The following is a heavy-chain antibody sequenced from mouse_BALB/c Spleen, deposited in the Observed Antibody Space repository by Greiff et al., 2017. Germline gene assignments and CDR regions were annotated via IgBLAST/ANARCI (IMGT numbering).Heavy chain of an antibody. V-gene: IGHV2-9*02. CDR1: GSSLTSHV. CDR3: ARDERETRLFSY. CDR2: IWAGGST. J-gene: IGHJ3*01. D-gene: IGHD1-3*01. Sequence: VMLVESGPGLVAPSQSLSSTCTVSGSSLTSHVVHWVRQPPGKGLEWLGVIWAGGSTNYNSALMSRLSISKDNSKSQVFLKMNSLQTNDTAMYVCARDERETRLFSYWGQGTLVTVSA.